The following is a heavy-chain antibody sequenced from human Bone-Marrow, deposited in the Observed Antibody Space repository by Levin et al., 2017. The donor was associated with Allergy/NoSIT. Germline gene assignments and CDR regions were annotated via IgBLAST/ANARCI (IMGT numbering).Heavy chain of an antibody. CDR2: IYPGDSDT. CDR3: ARYRSVWLTYYYMDV. CDR1: GYSFTSYW. V-gene: IGHV5-51*01. Sequence: NHWGSLRLSCKGSGYSFTSYWIGWVRQMPGKGLEWMGIIYPGDSDTRYSPSFQGQVTISADKSISTAYLQWSSLKASDTAMYYCARYRSVWLTYYYMDVWGKGTTVTVSS. D-gene: IGHD5/OR15-5a*01. J-gene: IGHJ6*03.